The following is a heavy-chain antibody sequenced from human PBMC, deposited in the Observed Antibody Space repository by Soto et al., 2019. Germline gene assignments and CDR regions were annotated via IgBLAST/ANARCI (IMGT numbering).Heavy chain of an antibody. D-gene: IGHD4-4*01. CDR1: GFTFTSSA. J-gene: IGHJ6*02. CDR2: IVVGSGNT. Sequence: SVKVSCKASGFTFTSSAVQWVRQARGQRLEWIGWIVVGSGNTNYAQKFQERVTITRDMSTSTAYMELSSLRSEDTAVYYCAADYSNGYYYGMDVWGQGTTVTVYS. CDR3: AADYSNGYYYGMDV. V-gene: IGHV1-58*01.